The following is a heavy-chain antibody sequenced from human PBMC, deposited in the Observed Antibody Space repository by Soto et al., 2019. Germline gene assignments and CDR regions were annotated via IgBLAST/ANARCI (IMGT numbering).Heavy chain of an antibody. Sequence: PSETLSLTCTVSGGSISSYYWSWIRQPPGKGLEWIGYIYYSGSTNYNPSLKSRVTISVDTSKNQFSLKLSSVTAADTAVYYCARDSDDYGSENYFDYWGQGTLVTVSS. D-gene: IGHD3-10*01. CDR2: IYYSGST. V-gene: IGHV4-59*01. CDR3: ARDSDDYGSENYFDY. CDR1: GGSISSYY. J-gene: IGHJ4*02.